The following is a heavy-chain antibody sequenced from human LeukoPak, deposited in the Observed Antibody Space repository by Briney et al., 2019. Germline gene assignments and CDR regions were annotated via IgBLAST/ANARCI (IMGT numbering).Heavy chain of an antibody. D-gene: IGHD6-6*01. J-gene: IGHJ5*02. CDR2: IYYNGST. CDR3: ASEYSSSNWFDP. CDR1: GASLISYY. V-gene: IGHV4-59*12. Sequence: KPSETLSLTCTVSGASLISYYWNWIRQPPGKGLEWIGYIYYNGSTYYNPSLKSRVTISVDTSKNQFSLKLSSVTAADTAVYYCASEYSSSNWFDPWGQGTLVTVYS.